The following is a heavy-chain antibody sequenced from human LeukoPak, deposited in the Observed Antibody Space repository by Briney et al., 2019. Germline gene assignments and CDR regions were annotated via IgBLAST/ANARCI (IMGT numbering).Heavy chain of an antibody. Sequence: GGSLRLSCAASKFTFSSYWMSWVRQAPGKGLEWVANIKQDGSVQFYMDSLKGRFSVSRDNAKNSLYLQMNGLRVEDTAVYYCAKIGVAGIYFDYWGQGTLVTVSS. J-gene: IGHJ4*02. V-gene: IGHV3-7*01. D-gene: IGHD6-19*01. CDR3: AKIGVAGIYFDY. CDR2: IKQDGSVQ. CDR1: KFTFSSYW.